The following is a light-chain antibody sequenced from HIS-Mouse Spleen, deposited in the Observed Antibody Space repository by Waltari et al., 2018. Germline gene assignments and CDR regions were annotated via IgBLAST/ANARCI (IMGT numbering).Light chain of an antibody. CDR3: QSADSSGTYHVV. CDR1: ALPKQY. J-gene: IGLJ2*01. V-gene: IGLV3-25*03. CDR2: KAS. Sequence: SYELTQPPPVSVSPGQTARITCSGDALPKQYAYWYQQKPGQAPVLVIYKASERPSGIPERFSGSSSGTTVTLTISGVQAEDEADYYCQSADSSGTYHVVFGGGTKLTVL.